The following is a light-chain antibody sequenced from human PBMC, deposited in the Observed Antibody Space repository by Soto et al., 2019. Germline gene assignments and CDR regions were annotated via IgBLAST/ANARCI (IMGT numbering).Light chain of an antibody. CDR1: QNINRY. V-gene: IGKV3D-15*01. CDR2: DAS. Sequence: EIVLTQSPGTMSLSXGERATLSXXASQNINRYLAWYHQKPGQPPRLLIYDASTRATGIPARFSDSGSETEFTLTISSLQSEDFAVYFCQQYNNWPPTFGQGTRLEIK. CDR3: QQYNNWPPT. J-gene: IGKJ5*01.